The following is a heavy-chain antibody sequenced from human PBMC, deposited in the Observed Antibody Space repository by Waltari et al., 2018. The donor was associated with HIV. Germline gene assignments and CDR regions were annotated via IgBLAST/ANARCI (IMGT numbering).Heavy chain of an antibody. V-gene: IGHV3-74*01. CDR1: GFTFSSYW. CDR3: ARVWFGELFPDI. Sequence: EVQLVESGGGLVQPGGSLRLSCAASGFTFSSYWMHWVRQAPGKGLVWVSRINSDGSSTSYADSVKGRFTISRDNAKNTLYLQMNSLRAEDTAVYYCARVWFGELFPDIWGQGTMVTVSS. J-gene: IGHJ3*02. CDR2: INSDGSST. D-gene: IGHD3-10*01.